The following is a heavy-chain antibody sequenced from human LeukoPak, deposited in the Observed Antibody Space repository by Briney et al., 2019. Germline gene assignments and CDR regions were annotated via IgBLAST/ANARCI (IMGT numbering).Heavy chain of an antibody. J-gene: IGHJ4*02. V-gene: IGHV3-66*02. CDR3: AIRSRIVGATPSFDY. CDR1: GFTVSSNY. Sequence: PGGSLRLSCAASGFTVSSNYMSWVRQAPGKGLEWVSVIYSGGSTYYADSVKGRFTISRDNSKNTLYLQMNSLRAEDTAVYYCAIRSRIVGATPSFDYWGQGTLVTVSS. CDR2: IYSGGST. D-gene: IGHD1-26*01.